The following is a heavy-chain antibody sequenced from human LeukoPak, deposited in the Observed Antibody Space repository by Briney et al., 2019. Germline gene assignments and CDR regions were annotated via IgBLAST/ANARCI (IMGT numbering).Heavy chain of an antibody. CDR1: GFTFSGYA. V-gene: IGHV3-30-3*01. D-gene: IGHD3-22*01. CDR3: ARHRGPSLYSSAYFDY. J-gene: IGHJ4*02. Sequence: GRSLRLSCAASGFTFSGYAMHWVRQAPGKGLEWVAVISYDGTNKYYADSVKGRFTVSRDISKNTLYLQMNSLTAEDTAVYYCARHRGPSLYSSAYFDYWGQGTPVTVSS. CDR2: ISYDGTNK.